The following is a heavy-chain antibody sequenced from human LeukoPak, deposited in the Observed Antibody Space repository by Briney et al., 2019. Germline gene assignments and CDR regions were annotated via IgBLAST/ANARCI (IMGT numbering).Heavy chain of an antibody. J-gene: IGHJ4*02. CDR1: GGSFIGDY. D-gene: IGHD3-22*01. V-gene: IGHV4-34*01. Sequence: SETLSLTCAVYGGSFIGDYWSWIRQPPGKGLQWIGEINHAGSTSYNPSLKSRATISVDSSKNQFSLKLNSLTAADTGVYYCATLRPVTMIVLPTYNHYWSQGTPVTVSS. CDR2: INHAGST. CDR3: ATLRPVTMIVLPTYNHY.